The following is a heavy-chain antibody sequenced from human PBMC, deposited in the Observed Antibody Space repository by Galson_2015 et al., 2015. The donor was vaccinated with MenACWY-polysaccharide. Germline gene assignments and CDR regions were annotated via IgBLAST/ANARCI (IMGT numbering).Heavy chain of an antibody. J-gene: IGHJ4*02. Sequence: SVKVSCKASGYTFTGYYLHWVRQAPGQGLEWMGWINPHTGDSKYVQRFQGRVTMTRDTSITTAYMELSRLRSDDTAVYYCARDFHHRLSFVGVTGIEYWGQGSLVSVSS. CDR2: INPHTGDS. V-gene: IGHV1-2*02. CDR3: ARDFHHRLSFVGVTGIEY. D-gene: IGHD3-16*01. CDR1: GYTFTGYY.